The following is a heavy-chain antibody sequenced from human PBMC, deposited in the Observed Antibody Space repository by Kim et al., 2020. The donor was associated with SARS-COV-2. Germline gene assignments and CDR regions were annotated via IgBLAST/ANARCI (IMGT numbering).Heavy chain of an antibody. D-gene: IGHD3-9*01. Sequence: GGSMRLSCTASGFTFGDYAMSWVRQAPGKGLEWVGFIRSKAYGGTTEYAASVKGRFTISRDDSKSIAYLQMNSLKTEDTAVYYCTREIRYFDWLFRSDYYYYGMDLWGQGTTVTVSS. J-gene: IGHJ6*02. V-gene: IGHV3-49*04. CDR1: GFTFGDYA. CDR2: IRSKAYGGTT. CDR3: TREIRYFDWLFRSDYYYYGMDL.